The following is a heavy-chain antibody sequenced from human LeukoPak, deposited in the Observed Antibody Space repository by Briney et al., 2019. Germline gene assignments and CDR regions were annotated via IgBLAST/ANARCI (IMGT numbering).Heavy chain of an antibody. D-gene: IGHD6-19*01. CDR3: ASGVAGTKYDAFDI. V-gene: IGHV4-59*01. CDR1: GCSISNYY. J-gene: IGHJ3*02. Sequence: SETLSLTCIVSGCSISNYYWSWIRQPPGQGLEWIGYIYYSGSTNYNPSLKSRVTISVDTSKNQFSLKLSSETAADTAVYYCASGVAGTKYDAFDIWGQGTMVTVSS. CDR2: IYYSGST.